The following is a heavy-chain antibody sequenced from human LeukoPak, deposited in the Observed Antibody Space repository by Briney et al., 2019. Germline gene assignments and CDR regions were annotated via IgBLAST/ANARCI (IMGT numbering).Heavy chain of an antibody. D-gene: IGHD3-22*01. V-gene: IGHV3-48*02. Sequence: PGGSLRLSCAASGFTFSSYSMNWVRQAPGKGLEWVSYISSSSSTIYYADSVKGRFTISRDNAKNSLYLQMNSLRDEDTAVYYCARDRAPYYYDSHWSPAFDIWGQGTMVTVSS. J-gene: IGHJ3*02. CDR2: ISSSSSTI. CDR3: ARDRAPYYYDSHWSPAFDI. CDR1: GFTFSSYS.